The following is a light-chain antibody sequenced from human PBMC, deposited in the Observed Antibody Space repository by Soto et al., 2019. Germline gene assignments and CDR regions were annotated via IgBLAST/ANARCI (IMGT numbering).Light chain of an antibody. CDR2: DAS. CDR1: QSVSSSR. Sequence: EIVLTQSPGTLSLSPGERATLSCRASQSVSSSRLGWYQQKPGQPPRLLIYDASGRVTGSPDRXXXSXSGXXXXXXXXXXEPEDFAVYYCQQYGSXPITFGQGTRLEIK. J-gene: IGKJ5*01. CDR3: QQYGSXPIT. V-gene: IGKV3-20*01.